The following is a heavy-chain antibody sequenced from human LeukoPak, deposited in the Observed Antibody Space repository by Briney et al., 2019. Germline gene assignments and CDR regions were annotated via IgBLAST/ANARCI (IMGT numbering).Heavy chain of an antibody. J-gene: IGHJ3*02. D-gene: IGHD6-13*01. CDR2: INPSGGST. CDR1: GYTFTSYY. Sequence: ASVKVSCKASGYTFTSYYMHWVRQAPGQGLGRMGIINPSGGSTSYAQKFQGRVTMTRDTSTSTVYMELSSLRSEDTAVYYCARDQEQQLVRSDAFDIWGQGTMVTVSS. CDR3: ARDQEQQLVRSDAFDI. V-gene: IGHV1-46*03.